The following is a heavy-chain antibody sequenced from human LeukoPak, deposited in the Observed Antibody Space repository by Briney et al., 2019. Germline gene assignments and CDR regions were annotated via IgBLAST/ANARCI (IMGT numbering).Heavy chain of an antibody. V-gene: IGHV1-69*06. CDR1: GYTFTGYY. CDR2: IIPIFGTA. J-gene: IGHJ6*03. D-gene: IGHD3-3*01. CDR3: ARERTIFGVVYYMDV. Sequence: SVKVSCKASGYTFTGYYMHWVRQAPGQGLEWMGGIIPIFGTANYAQKFQGRVTITADKSTSTAYMELSSLRSEDTAVYYCARERTIFGVVYYMDVWGKGTTVTVSS.